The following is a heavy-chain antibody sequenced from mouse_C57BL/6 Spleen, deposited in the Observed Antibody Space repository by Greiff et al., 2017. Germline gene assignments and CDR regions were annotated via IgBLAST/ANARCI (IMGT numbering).Heavy chain of an antibody. Sequence: VQLQQPGAELVKPGASVKLSCTASGFNITDYYMHWVKQRTEQGLEWIGRIDPEDGETKYAPKFQGKATLTADTSSNTAYLQLSNLTSEDASVYYCARDYSNYAMDYWGQGTSVTVSS. V-gene: IGHV14-2*01. CDR2: IDPEDGET. J-gene: IGHJ4*01. CDR1: GFNITDYY. CDR3: ARDYSNYAMDY. D-gene: IGHD2-5*01.